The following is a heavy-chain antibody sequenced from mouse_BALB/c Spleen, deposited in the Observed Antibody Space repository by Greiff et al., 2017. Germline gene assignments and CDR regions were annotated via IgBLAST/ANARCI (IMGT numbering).Heavy chain of an antibody. CDR1: GYTFTSYY. CDR2: INPSNGGT. J-gene: IGHJ2*01. Sequence: VQLQQSGAELVKPGASVKLSCKASGYTFTSYYMYWVKQRPGQGLEWIGEINPSNGGTNFNEKFKSKATLTVDKSSSTAYMQLSSLTSEDSAVYYCTRGNYYGSSYDYWGQGTTLTVSS. D-gene: IGHD1-1*01. CDR3: TRGNYYGSSYDY. V-gene: IGHV1S81*02.